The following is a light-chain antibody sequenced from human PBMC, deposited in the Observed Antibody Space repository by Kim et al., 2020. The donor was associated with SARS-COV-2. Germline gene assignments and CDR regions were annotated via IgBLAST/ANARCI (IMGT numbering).Light chain of an antibody. V-gene: IGLV3-19*01. CDR3: NSPDSSGNHLV. CDR2: GKN. Sequence: ALGQQTRITCQGDSLRSYYASWYQQKPAQAPVFVIYGKNNRPSGIPDRFFGSSSGNTASLTITGAQAEDDADYYCNSPDSSGNHLVFGGGTQLTVL. J-gene: IGLJ2*01. CDR1: SLRSYY.